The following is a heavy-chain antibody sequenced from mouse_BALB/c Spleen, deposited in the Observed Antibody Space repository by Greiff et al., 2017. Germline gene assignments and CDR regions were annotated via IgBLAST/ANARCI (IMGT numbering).Heavy chain of an antibody. J-gene: IGHJ3*01. Sequence: QVHVKQSGPELVKPGASVKMSCKASGYTFTSYYIHWVKQRPGQGLEWIGWIYPGDGSTKYNEKFKGKTTLTADKSSSTAYMLLSSLTSEDSAIYYCTRPDYYGSSSWFAYWGQGTLVTVSA. CDR1: GYTFTSYY. CDR2: IYPGDGST. D-gene: IGHD1-1*01. V-gene: IGHV1S56*01. CDR3: TRPDYYGSSSWFAY.